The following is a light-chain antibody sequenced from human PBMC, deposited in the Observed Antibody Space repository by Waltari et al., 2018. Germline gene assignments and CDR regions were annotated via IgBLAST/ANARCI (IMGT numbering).Light chain of an antibody. CDR3: QQYDNWPPWT. V-gene: IGKV3-15*01. CDR2: GAS. CDR1: QSVSTN. J-gene: IGKJ1*01. Sequence: EVVMTQSPATLSVSPGQRATLSYRASQSVSTNVAWYQQKPGQAPRLLIYGASTRATDIPARFSGSGSGTEFSLTISSLQSEDFAVYFCQQYDNWPPWTFGQGTKVEIK.